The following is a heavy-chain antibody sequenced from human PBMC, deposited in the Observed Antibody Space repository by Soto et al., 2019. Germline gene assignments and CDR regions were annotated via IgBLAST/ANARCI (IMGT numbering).Heavy chain of an antibody. Sequence: LRLSCAAAGFTFSSYAMHWVRQAPGKGLGWVAVISYDGSNKYYADSVKGRFTISRDNSKNTLYLQMNSLRAEDTAVYYCARDYYGSGSYFWFDPWGQGTLVTVSS. J-gene: IGHJ5*02. D-gene: IGHD3-10*01. CDR3: ARDYYGSGSYFWFDP. V-gene: IGHV3-30-3*01. CDR1: GFTFSSYA. CDR2: ISYDGSNK.